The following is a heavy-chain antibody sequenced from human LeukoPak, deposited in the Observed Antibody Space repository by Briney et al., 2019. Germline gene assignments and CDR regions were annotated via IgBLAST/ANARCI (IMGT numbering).Heavy chain of an antibody. Sequence: GGSLRLSCVVSGLTFSNAWMNWVRQAPGKGLEWVSSISSSSSYIYYADSVKGRFTISRDNAKNSLYLQMNSLRAEDTAVYYCASGLWFGEVDYWGQGTLVTVSS. CDR2: ISSSSSYI. CDR1: GLTFSNAW. J-gene: IGHJ4*02. V-gene: IGHV3-21*01. CDR3: ASGLWFGEVDY. D-gene: IGHD3-10*01.